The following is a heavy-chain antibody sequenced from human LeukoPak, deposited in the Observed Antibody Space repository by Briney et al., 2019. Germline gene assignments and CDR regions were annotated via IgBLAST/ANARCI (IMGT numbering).Heavy chain of an antibody. CDR2: INGDGSST. CDR1: GFPFSSYW. Sequence: QPGGSLRLSCAASGFPFSSYWMHWVRQAPGKGLVWVSRINGDGSSTTYADSAKGRFTISRDNARNTLYLQMNSLRAEDTAVYYCARSPYGGYGDNWGQGTLVTVSS. D-gene: IGHD4-17*01. V-gene: IGHV3-74*03. J-gene: IGHJ4*02. CDR3: ARSPYGGYGDN.